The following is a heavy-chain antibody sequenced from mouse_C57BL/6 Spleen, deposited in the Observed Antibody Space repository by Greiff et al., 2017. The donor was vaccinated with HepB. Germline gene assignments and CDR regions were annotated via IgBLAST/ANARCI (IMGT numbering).Heavy chain of an antibody. V-gene: IGHV1-7*01. D-gene: IGHD2-13*01. Sequence: VQLQQSGAELAKPGASVKLSCKASGYTFTSYWMHWVKQRPGQGLEWIGYINPSSGYTKYNQKFKDKATLTADKSSSTAYMQLSSLTYEDSAVYYCARETRIRHWYFDVWGTGTTVTVSS. CDR1: GYTFTSYW. J-gene: IGHJ1*03. CDR2: INPSSGYT. CDR3: ARETRIRHWYFDV.